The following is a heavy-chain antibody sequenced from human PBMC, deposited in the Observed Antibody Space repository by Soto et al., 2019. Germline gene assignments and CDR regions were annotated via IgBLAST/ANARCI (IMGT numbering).Heavy chain of an antibody. CDR1: GFTFSSYG. J-gene: IGHJ4*02. V-gene: IGHV3-30*03. CDR3: AIIPIAVAGTRVEEIFDY. CDR2: ISYDGSNK. D-gene: IGHD6-19*01. Sequence: PGGSLRLSCAASGFTFSSYGMHWVRQAPGKGLEWVAVISYDGSNKYYADSVKGRFTISRDNSKNTLYLQMNSLRAEDTAVYYCAIIPIAVAGTRVEEIFDYWGQGTLVTVSS.